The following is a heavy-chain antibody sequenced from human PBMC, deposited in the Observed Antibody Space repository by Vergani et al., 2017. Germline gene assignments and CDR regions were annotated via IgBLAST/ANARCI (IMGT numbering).Heavy chain of an antibody. Sequence: QVQLVQSGAEVKKPGASVKVSCKVSGYTLTELSMHWVRQAPGKGLEWMGGFDPEDGETIYAQKFQGRVTMTEDTSTDTAYIELSSLRSEDTAVYYCATETLKAAAAVGYYYYMDVWGKGTTVTVSS. CDR1: GYTLTELS. J-gene: IGHJ6*03. CDR3: ATETLKAAAAVGYYYYMDV. CDR2: FDPEDGET. D-gene: IGHD6-13*01. V-gene: IGHV1-24*01.